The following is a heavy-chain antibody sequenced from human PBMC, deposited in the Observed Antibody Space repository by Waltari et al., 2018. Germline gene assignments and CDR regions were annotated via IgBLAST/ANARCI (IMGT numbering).Heavy chain of an antibody. CDR3: IRVDYYVSGTYAVDN. J-gene: IGHJ4*02. CDR2: IRSKANSYAT. Sequence: EVQLMESGGGLVQPGGSLKPSCAASGFIFSASGIHWVRQASGKGLEWVGRIRSKANSYATAYAEAVKGRFTISRDDSKNTAYLEMNSLKTEDTAVYYCIRVDYYVSGTYAVDNWGQGTLVTVSS. D-gene: IGHD3-10*01. CDR1: GFIFSASG. V-gene: IGHV3-73*02.